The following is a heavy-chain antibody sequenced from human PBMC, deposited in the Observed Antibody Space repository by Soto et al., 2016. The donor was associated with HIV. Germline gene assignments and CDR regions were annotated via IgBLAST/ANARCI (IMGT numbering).Heavy chain of an antibody. V-gene: IGHV1-8*02. Sequence: QVQLVQSGAEVKKPGASVKVSCKTSGYIFNNYDINWVRQGSGQGLEWMGWMNPTSQNSGSSQKFQGRVTMTTSTSINTAYLEMTGLSFDDTAVYYCTRGLLYTAGYLIDFWGQGVLVTVSS. CDR1: GYIFNNYD. J-gene: IGHJ4*02. CDR2: MNPTSQNS. CDR3: TRGLLYTAGYLIDF. D-gene: IGHD2-2*03.